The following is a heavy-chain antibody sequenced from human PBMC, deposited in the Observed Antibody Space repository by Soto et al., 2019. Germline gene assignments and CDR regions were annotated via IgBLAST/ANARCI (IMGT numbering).Heavy chain of an antibody. CDR1: GGSISSHPYY. D-gene: IGHD5-12*01. Sequence: QVQLQESGPGLVNPSQTLSLTCTVFGGSISSHPYYWSWIRQHPGKGLEWIGSIYYSGFTYYNPSLKSRLTISIDMSNNQFSLRLISVTAADTAIYYCARQIERRDGYNYLDYFDYWGQGALVTVSS. J-gene: IGHJ4*02. CDR3: ARQIERRDGYNYLDYFDY. V-gene: IGHV4-31*03. CDR2: IYYSGFT.